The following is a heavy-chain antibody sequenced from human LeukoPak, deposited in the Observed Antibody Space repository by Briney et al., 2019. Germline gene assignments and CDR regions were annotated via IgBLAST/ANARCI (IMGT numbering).Heavy chain of an antibody. V-gene: IGHV1-18*01. Sequence: GASVKVSCKATGSTLTSYGLSWVRQAPGQGLEWMGWITPYNGYAKYAQKFQGRVSMTTDTSTSTAYMELRSLRSDDTAVYYCARHISAGVDYWGQGTLVTVSS. CDR2: ITPYNGYA. CDR3: ARHISAGVDY. D-gene: IGHD6-19*01. CDR1: GSTLTSYG. J-gene: IGHJ4*02.